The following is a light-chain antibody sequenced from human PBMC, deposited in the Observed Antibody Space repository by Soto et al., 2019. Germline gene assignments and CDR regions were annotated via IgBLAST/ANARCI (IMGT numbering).Light chain of an antibody. J-gene: IGKJ4*01. V-gene: IGKV1-8*01. CDR1: QGISSY. Sequence: IQMTQSPSSLSASTGDRVTITCRASQGISSYLAWYQQKPGKAPKLLIYAASTLQSGVPSRFSGSGSGTDFTLTISCLQSEDFATYYCQQYYSYPLTFGGGTKVEIK. CDR3: QQYYSYPLT. CDR2: AAS.